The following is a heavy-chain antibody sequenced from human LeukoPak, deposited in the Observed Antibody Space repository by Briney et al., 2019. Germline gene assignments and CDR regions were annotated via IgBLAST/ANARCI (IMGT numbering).Heavy chain of an antibody. CDR3: ASPIAVAGPYYFDY. V-gene: IGHV3-11*04. CDR2: ISSSGSTI. J-gene: IGHJ4*02. Sequence: GGSLRLSCAASGFTFSDYYMSWIRQAPGKGLEWVSYISSSGSTIYYADSVKGRFTISRDNAKNSLYLQMNGLRAEDTAVYYCASPIAVAGPYYFDYWGQGTLVTVSS. D-gene: IGHD6-19*01. CDR1: GFTFSDYY.